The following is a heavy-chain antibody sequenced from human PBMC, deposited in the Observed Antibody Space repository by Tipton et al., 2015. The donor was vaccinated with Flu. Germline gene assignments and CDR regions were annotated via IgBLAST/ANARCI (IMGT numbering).Heavy chain of an antibody. V-gene: IGHV4-59*11. J-gene: IGHJ4*02. CDR3: ARDVGSGSAPLDS. Sequence: LRLSCTVSGGSIRSHYWSWIRQSPGKGLEWIGYIHYGGNTNYNPSLKSRVTISIDTSKDQFSLKLASVTAADTAVYFCARDVGSGSAPLDSWGQGTLVTVSS. CDR1: GGSIRSHY. D-gene: IGHD3-10*01. CDR2: IHYGGNT.